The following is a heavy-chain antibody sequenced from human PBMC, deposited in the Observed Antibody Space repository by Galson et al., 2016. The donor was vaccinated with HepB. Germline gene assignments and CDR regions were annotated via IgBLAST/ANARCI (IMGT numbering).Heavy chain of an antibody. J-gene: IGHJ5*02. CDR3: GDYQHLGWFPP. Sequence: SLRLSCAASGLTLSDVWMNWVRQAPGKGLEWVGRIKSNADGGTVDYTAPVKGRFTISRDDLKKMLYLQMNSLKTEDTAVYYCGDYQHLGWFPPWGQGTLVSVPS. CDR2: IKSNADGGTV. V-gene: IGHV3-15*07. CDR1: GLTLSDVW. D-gene: IGHD3-3*02.